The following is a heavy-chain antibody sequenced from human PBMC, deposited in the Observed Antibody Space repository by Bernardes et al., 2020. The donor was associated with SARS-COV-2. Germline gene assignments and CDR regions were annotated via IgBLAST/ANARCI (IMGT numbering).Heavy chain of an antibody. Sequence: GGSLRLSCAASGFTFSSYGMHWVRQAPGKGLEWVAVISYDGSNKYYADSVKGRFTISRDNSKNTLYLQMNSLRAEDTAVYYCAKVKVRGVIITGPWFDPWGQGTLVTVSS. CDR3: AKVKVRGVIITGPWFDP. CDR1: GFTFSSYG. J-gene: IGHJ5*02. D-gene: IGHD3-10*01. V-gene: IGHV3-30*18. CDR2: ISYDGSNK.